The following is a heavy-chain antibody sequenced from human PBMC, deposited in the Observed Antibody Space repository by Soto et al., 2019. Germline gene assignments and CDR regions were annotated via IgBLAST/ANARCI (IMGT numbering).Heavy chain of an antibody. V-gene: IGHV4-31*03. D-gene: IGHD3-9*01. Sequence: PSETMSLTCTVSGDSINSGGYYWSWIRQHPGKGLEWIGYIYYSGSTYYNPSLKSRVTISVDTSKNQFSLKLSSVTAADTAVYYCARAVRGRYFDWLFDYWGQGTLVTVSS. CDR3: ARAVRGRYFDWLFDY. J-gene: IGHJ4*02. CDR1: GDSINSGGYY. CDR2: IYYSGST.